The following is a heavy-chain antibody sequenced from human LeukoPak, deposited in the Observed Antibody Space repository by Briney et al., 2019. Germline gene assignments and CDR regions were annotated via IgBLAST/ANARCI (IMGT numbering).Heavy chain of an antibody. CDR1: GFTFDDYA. D-gene: IGHD2-2*01. CDR2: ISWNSGSI. Sequence: PGGSLRLSCAASGFTFDDYAMHWVRQAPGKGLEWVSGISWNSGSIGYADSVKGRFTISRDNAKNSLYLQMNSLRAEDTALYYCATPLQLLLSPDDYYYGMDVWGQGTTVTVSS. V-gene: IGHV3-9*01. CDR3: ATPLQLLLSPDDYYYGMDV. J-gene: IGHJ6*02.